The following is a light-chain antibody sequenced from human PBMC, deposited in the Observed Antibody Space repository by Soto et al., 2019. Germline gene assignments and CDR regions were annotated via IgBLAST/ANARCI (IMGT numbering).Light chain of an antibody. V-gene: IGLV8-61*01. CDR2: STN. CDR3: VLYMGSGIWV. CDR1: SGSVSTNNY. J-gene: IGLJ3*02. Sequence: QTVVTQEPSFSVSPGRTVTLTCGLSSGSVSTNNYPSWYQQTPGQAPRTLIYSTNTRSSGVPDRFSGSILGNKAALTITGAQADDESDYYCVLYMGSGIWVFGGGTKVTVL.